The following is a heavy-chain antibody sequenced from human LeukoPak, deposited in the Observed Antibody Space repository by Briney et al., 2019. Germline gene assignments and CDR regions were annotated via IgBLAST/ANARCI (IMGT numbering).Heavy chain of an antibody. CDR1: GFTFSSYA. V-gene: IGHV3-23*01. CDR2: ISDSGGST. CDR3: AKTAASYYYGSGSYYTPNWFDP. Sequence: GGSLRLSCAASGFTFSSYAMSWVRQAPGKGLEWVSAISDSGGSTYYADSVKGRFTISRDNSKNTLYLQMNSLRAEDTAVYYCAKTAASYYYGSGSYYTPNWFDPWGQGTLVTVSS. J-gene: IGHJ5*02. D-gene: IGHD3-10*01.